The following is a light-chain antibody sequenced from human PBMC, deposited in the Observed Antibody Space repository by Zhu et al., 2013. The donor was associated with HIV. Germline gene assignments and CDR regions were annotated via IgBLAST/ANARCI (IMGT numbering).Light chain of an antibody. J-gene: IGKJ2*01. CDR3: QQYKTYSPFT. Sequence: ETFLTQSPVTLSLSPGERATLSCRASRTIDDTFLAWYQQRPGQPPRLLIYGTSQRATGIPDRFSGSGSGPDFTLTISSLQPDDFATYYCQQYKTYSPFTFGQGTTLEIK. CDR2: GTS. CDR1: RTIDDTF. V-gene: IGKV3-20*01.